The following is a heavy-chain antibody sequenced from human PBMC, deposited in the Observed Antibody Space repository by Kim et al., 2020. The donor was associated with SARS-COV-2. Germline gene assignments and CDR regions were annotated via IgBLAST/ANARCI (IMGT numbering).Heavy chain of an antibody. Sequence: SETLSLTCTVSGGSINRYVDYWAWIRQPPGKGLEWIATVYSDGTPYYDPSLKSRVTISVDTSRKQFSLKLDSVTAADTAVYYCARRAADFFDFWGQGVLVTVSS. CDR3: ARRAADFFDF. CDR2: VYSDGTP. V-gene: IGHV4-39*01. CDR1: GGSINRYVDY. J-gene: IGHJ4*02.